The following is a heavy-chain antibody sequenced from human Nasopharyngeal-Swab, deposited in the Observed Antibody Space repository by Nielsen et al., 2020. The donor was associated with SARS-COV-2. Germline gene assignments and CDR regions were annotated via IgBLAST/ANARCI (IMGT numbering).Heavy chain of an antibody. CDR1: GYAFSKYG. V-gene: IGHV7-4-1*02. J-gene: IGHJ4*02. CDR2: INTNTGFP. Sequence: ASAKVSCKASGYAFSKYGIHWIRQAPGQRLEWMGWINTNTGFPTYAQGFIGRYVLSLDTSMNTAYLQVNNLRAEDTAIFYCARESYLDYWGQGTLVTVSS. CDR3: ARESYLDY.